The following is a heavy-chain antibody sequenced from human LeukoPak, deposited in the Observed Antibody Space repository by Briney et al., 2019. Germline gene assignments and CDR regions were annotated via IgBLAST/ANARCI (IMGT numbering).Heavy chain of an antibody. D-gene: IGHD1-26*01. CDR3: ATAFELPPGFDY. J-gene: IGHJ4*02. CDR2: FDPEDSET. V-gene: IGHV1-24*01. Sequence: ASVKVSCKVSGYTLTELSMHWVRQAPGKGLERMGDFDPEDSETIYAQKFQGRVTMTEDTSTDTPYMELSSLRSEDTAVYYCATAFELPPGFDYWGQGTLVTVSS. CDR1: GYTLTELS.